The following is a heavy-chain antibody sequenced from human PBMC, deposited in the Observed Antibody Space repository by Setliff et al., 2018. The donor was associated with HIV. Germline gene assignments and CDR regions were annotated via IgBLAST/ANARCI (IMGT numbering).Heavy chain of an antibody. J-gene: IGHJ3*02. CDR1: GASISDGTYY. CDR2: IYIRGGTT. Sequence: TLSLTCVVSGASISDGTYYWSWIRQPAGKGPEWIGHIYIRGGTTNYSPSLKSRVTISLDTSKNQFSLSLSSVTASDTALYYCARSQETSVAATEIWGQGTMVTVSS. CDR3: ARSQETSVAATEI. V-gene: IGHV4-61*09.